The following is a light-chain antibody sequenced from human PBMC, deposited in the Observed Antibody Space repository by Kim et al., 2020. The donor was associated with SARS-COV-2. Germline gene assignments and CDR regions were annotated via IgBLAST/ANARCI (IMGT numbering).Light chain of an antibody. CDR1: QSVRSS. J-gene: IGKJ3*01. CDR3: QHRTNWPLFT. Sequence: STGDRATLSCRASQSVRSSLAWYQQKPGQPPRLLISDASNRAAGIPARFSGGGSGTDFTLTISSLEPEDLAVYYCQHRTNWPLFTFGPGTKVDIK. V-gene: IGKV3-11*01. CDR2: DAS.